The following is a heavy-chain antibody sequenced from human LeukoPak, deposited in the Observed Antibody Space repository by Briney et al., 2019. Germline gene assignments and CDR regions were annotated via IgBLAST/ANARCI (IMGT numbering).Heavy chain of an antibody. V-gene: IGHV4-4*02. J-gene: IGHJ6*03. CDR1: GGSISISYW. Sequence: SGTLSLTCGVSGGSISISYWWSWVRQPPGKGLEWIGSIYYSGSTYYNPSLKSRVTISVDTSKNQFSLKLSSVTAADTAVYYCARGGIAAPYYYMDVWGKGTTVTVSS. CDR2: IYYSGST. CDR3: ARGGIAAPYYYMDV. D-gene: IGHD6-13*01.